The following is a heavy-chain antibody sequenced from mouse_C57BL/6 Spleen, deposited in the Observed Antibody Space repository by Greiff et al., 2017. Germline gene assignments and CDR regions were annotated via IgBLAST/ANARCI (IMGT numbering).Heavy chain of an antibody. CDR3: ARTGLGFDY. CDR1: GFSLTSYG. J-gene: IGHJ2*01. V-gene: IGHV2-2*01. CDR2: IWSGGST. D-gene: IGHD3-1*01. Sequence: VQLQQSGPGLVQPSQSLSITCTVSGFSLTSYGVHWVRQSPGTGLEWLGVIWSGGSTDYNAAFIFRLSISKDNSKSQVFFKMNSLQADDTAIYYCARTGLGFDYWGQGTTLTVSS.